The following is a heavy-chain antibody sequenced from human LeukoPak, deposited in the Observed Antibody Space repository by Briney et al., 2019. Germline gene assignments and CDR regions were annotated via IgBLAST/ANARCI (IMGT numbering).Heavy chain of an antibody. CDR1: GGSISSYY. D-gene: IGHD4-17*01. CDR3: ARAPYDDYVGEHGWFDP. V-gene: IGHV4-59*01. J-gene: IGHJ5*02. CDR2: IYYSGGT. Sequence: SETLSLTCTVSGGSISSYYWSWIRQPPGKGLEWIGYIYYSGGTNYNPSLKSRVTIPVDTSKNQFPLKLSSVTAADTAVYYCARAPYDDYVGEHGWFDPWGQGTLVTVSS.